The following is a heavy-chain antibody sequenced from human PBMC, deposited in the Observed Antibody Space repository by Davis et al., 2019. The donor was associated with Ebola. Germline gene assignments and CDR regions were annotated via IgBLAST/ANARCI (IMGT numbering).Heavy chain of an antibody. D-gene: IGHD5-18*01. V-gene: IGHV4-39*01. CDR1: GGSISSSNHY. J-gene: IGHJ3*02. Sequence: PSETLSLTCTVSGGSISSSNHYWGWIRQPPGKGLEWIANIHYSGRTYYNPSLKSRVTISVDTSKNHFSLKMRSVTAADTAVYYCGRPREEGIHDAFDIWGQGTTVTVSS. CDR3: GRPREEGIHDAFDI. CDR2: IHYSGRT.